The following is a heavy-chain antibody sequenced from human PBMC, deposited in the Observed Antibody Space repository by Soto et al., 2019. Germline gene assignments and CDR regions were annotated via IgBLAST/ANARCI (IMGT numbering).Heavy chain of an antibody. CDR2: ISASGGST. CDR1: GFAFSSYT. Sequence: HPGGSLRLSCAASGFAFSSYTMSWVRQTPGKGLEWVSSISASGGSTYYGDSLKGRFTISRDNSKNTLNLHIKSLGVEDSAVYYCVRDSGAKLSSSWGQGTLVTVSS. D-gene: IGHD6-13*01. CDR3: VRDSGAKLSSS. V-gene: IGHV3-23*01. J-gene: IGHJ4*02.